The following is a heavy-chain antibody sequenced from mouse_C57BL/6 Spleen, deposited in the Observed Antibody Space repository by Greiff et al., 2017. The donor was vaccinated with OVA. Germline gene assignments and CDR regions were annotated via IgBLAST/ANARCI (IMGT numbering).Heavy chain of an antibody. D-gene: IGHD2-13*01. CDR2: IWGGGST. J-gene: IGHJ4*01. CDR3: AKRGLVYGDYPAMDY. Sequence: VQLVESGPGLVAPSQCLSITCTVSGLSLTSYGVDWVRQPPGKGLEWLGEIWGGGSTNYNSALMSRLSISKDNSKSQVFLKMNSLQTDDTAMYYCAKRGLVYGDYPAMDYWGQGTSVTVSS. V-gene: IGHV2-9*01. CDR1: GLSLTSYG.